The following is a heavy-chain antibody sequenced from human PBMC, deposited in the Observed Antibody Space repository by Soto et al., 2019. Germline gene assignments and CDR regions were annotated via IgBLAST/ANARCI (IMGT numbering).Heavy chain of an antibody. Sequence: EVQLVESGGGLVQPGGSLRLSCTASGLNFSSYWTHWVRQVPGRGLVWVSRINSDGSRTSYADSVKGRFTISRDNAKNTVDLQMNSLRAEDTAVYYCVRDLTSCTSARCYSYYYGMDVWGQGTTVTVSS. CDR1: GLNFSSYW. J-gene: IGHJ6*02. D-gene: IGHD1-26*01. CDR2: INSDGSRT. CDR3: VRDLTSCTSARCYSYYYGMDV. V-gene: IGHV3-74*01.